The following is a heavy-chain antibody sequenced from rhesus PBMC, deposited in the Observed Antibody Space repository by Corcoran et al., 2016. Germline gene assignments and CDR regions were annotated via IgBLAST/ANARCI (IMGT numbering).Heavy chain of an antibody. CDR1: GGSINSYY. CDR3: ARRGTRFDV. V-gene: IGHV4-165*01. Sequence: QVQLQESGPELVKPSETLSLTCAVSGGSINSYYWSWLRQPPGQGLEWIGFMGGSTGSNNYNPSLKSRFTISTDTSKNHFSLKLNSVTAADTAVYYCARRGTRFDVWGPGVLVTVSS. CDR2: MGGSTGSN. J-gene: IGHJ5-1*01. D-gene: IGHD1-44*01.